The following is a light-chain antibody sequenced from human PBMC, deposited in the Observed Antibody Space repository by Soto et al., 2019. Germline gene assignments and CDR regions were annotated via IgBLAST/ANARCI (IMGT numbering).Light chain of an antibody. Sequence: QSVLTQPPSASGTPGQRVTISCSGSSSNIGSNYVYWYQQLPGTAPKLLIYRNNQRPSGVPDRFSGSKSGTSASLAISGIRSEDEADYYCAALDDSLSGWVFGGGTKLTVL. CDR1: SSNIGSNY. CDR2: RNN. V-gene: IGLV1-47*01. CDR3: AALDDSLSGWV. J-gene: IGLJ3*02.